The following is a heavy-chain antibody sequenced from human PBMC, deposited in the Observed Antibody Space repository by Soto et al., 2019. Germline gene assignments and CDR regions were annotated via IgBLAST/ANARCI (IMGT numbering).Heavy chain of an antibody. V-gene: IGHV5-10-1*01. CDR1: GYSFTSYW. CDR2: IDPSDSYT. D-gene: IGHD5-12*01. CDR3: ARRGYSGYYYYYGMDV. J-gene: IGHJ6*02. Sequence: WESLKISCNGSGYSFTSYWISLVRQMPGKGLEWMGRIDPSDSYTNYSPSFQGHVTISADKSISTAYLQWSSLKASDTAMYYCARRGYSGYYYYYGMDVWGQGTTVTVSS.